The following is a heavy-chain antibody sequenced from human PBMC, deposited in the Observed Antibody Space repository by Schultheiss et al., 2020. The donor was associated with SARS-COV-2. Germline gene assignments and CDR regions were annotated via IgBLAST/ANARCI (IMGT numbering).Heavy chain of an antibody. CDR3: TTVAGYCSSTSCYFSSFSSDDYAFDI. V-gene: IGHV3-15*01. CDR1: GFTFSSYS. D-gene: IGHD2-2*01. CDR2: IKSKTDGGTT. Sequence: GESLKISCAASGFTFSSYSMNWVRQAPGKGLEWVGRIKSKTDGGTTDYAAPVKGRFTISRDDSKNTLYLQMNSLKTEDTAVYYCTTVAGYCSSTSCYFSSFSSDDYAFDIWGQGTMVTVSS. J-gene: IGHJ3*02.